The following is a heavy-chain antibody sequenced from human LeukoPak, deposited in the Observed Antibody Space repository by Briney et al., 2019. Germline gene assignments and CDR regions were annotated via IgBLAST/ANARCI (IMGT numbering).Heavy chain of an antibody. CDR1: GFSFNNYA. CDR2: IIGSSGST. CDR3: AKGAYDYIEIAYFDY. V-gene: IGHV3-23*01. J-gene: IGHJ4*02. Sequence: GGSLRLSCVASGFSFNNYAMNWVRQAPGKGLEWVSLIIGSSGSTFYADSVKGRFTISRDKSKNTLYPQMNSLRAEDTAVYYCAKGAYDYIEIAYFDYWGQGSLVTVSS. D-gene: IGHD5-12*01.